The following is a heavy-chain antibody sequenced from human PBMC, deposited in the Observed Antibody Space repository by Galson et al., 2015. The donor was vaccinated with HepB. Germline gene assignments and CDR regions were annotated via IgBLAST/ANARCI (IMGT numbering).Heavy chain of an antibody. V-gene: IGHV1-3*01. Sequence: SCKASGYTFTSYAMHWVRQAPGQRLEWMGWINAGNGNTKYSQKFQGRVTITRDTSASTAYMELSSPRSEDTAVYYCARAPTVTTQYYYYYYYMDVWGKGTTVTVSS. D-gene: IGHD4-17*01. J-gene: IGHJ6*03. CDR3: ARAPTVTTQYYYYYYYMDV. CDR1: GYTFTSYA. CDR2: INAGNGNT.